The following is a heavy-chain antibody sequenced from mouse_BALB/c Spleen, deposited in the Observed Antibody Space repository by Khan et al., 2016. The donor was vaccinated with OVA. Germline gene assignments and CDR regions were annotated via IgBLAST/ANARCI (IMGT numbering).Heavy chain of an antibody. Sequence: QVQLQQPGPGLVAPSQSLSITCTVSGFSLTSYGVNWVRQPPGKGLEWLGVIWGDGSTNYHSALKSRLSISKDNSKSQVFLKLNSLQTDDTATYYCAKWVNSYYAMDYWGQGTSVTVSS. D-gene: IGHD1-3*01. CDR1: GFSLTSYG. CDR2: IWGDGST. V-gene: IGHV2-3*01. J-gene: IGHJ4*01. CDR3: AKWVNSYYAMDY.